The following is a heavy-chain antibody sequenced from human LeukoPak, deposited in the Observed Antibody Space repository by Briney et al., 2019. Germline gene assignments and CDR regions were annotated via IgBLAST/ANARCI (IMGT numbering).Heavy chain of an antibody. Sequence: GASVKVSCKASGYTSTSYYMHWVRQAPGQGLEWMGIINPSGGSTSYAQKFQGRVTMTRDMSTSTVYMELSSLRSEDTAVYYCATPLRRIGYSSGWYEEFDPWGQGTLVTVSS. CDR2: INPSGGST. CDR1: GYTSTSYY. D-gene: IGHD6-19*01. V-gene: IGHV1-46*01. CDR3: ATPLRRIGYSSGWYEEFDP. J-gene: IGHJ5*02.